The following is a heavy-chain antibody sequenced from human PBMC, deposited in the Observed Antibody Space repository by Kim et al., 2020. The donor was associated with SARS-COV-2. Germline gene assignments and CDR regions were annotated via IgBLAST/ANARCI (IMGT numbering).Heavy chain of an antibody. CDR3: AKDSTPYNGVYDPFDS. D-gene: IGHD4-17*01. Sequence: GGSLRLSCAASGFTFKNYVMAWVRQAPGRGLEWVSNIGGGGVTTYYADSVKGRFTISRDDSKNTVYLEMNSLRTEDTAVYYCAKDSTPYNGVYDPFDSWGQGTLVTVSS. J-gene: IGHJ4*02. CDR1: GFTFKNYV. V-gene: IGHV3-23*01. CDR2: IGGGGVTT.